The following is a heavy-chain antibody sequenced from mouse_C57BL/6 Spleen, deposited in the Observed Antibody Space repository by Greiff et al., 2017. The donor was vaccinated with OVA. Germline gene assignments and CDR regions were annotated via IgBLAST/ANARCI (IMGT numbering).Heavy chain of an antibody. J-gene: IGHJ1*03. D-gene: IGHD1-1*01. Sequence: QVQLQQPGAELVRPGSSVKLSCKASGYTFTSYWMHWVKQRPIQGLEWIGNIDPSDSETHYNQKFKDKATLTVDKSSSTAYMQLSSLTSEDSAVYYCARAVYYGSRGEYFDVWGTGTTVTVSS. CDR1: GYTFTSYW. CDR3: ARAVYYGSRGEYFDV. V-gene: IGHV1-52*01. CDR2: IDPSDSET.